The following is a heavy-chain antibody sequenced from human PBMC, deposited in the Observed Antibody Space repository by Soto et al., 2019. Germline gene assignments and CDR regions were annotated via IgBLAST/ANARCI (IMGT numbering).Heavy chain of an antibody. CDR1: GFTFSTYA. D-gene: IGHD2-2*02. CDR3: AKSHTGINSDIDY. Sequence: EVQLLESGGGLVQPGGSLRLSCAASGFTFSTYAMNWVRQAAGKGLEWVSTISGSGGNTYYADSVKGRFTISRDNSNSTLFLQMNSLRAEDTALYYCAKSHTGINSDIDYWGRGTLVTVSS. J-gene: IGHJ4*02. CDR2: ISGSGGNT. V-gene: IGHV3-23*01.